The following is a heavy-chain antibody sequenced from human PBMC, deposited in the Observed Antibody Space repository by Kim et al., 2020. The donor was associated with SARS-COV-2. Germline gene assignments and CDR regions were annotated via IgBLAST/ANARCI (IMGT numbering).Heavy chain of an antibody. V-gene: IGHV3-33*08. CDR2: IWNDGSKK. J-gene: IGHJ4*02. Sequence: GGSLRLSCAASGFTITTYGIHWVRQAPGKGLEWVAVIWNDGSKKYYGDSVKGRFTIARDISKHTVYLQMNTLRAEDTAVYYCARDGGESLDYWGQGTLVSVSS. CDR3: ARDGGESLDY. CDR1: GFTITTYG. D-gene: IGHD3-16*01.